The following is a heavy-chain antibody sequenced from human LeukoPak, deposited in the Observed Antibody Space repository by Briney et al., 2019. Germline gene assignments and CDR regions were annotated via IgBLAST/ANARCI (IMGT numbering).Heavy chain of an antibody. CDR2: ICSAGST. Sequence: GGSLRLSCAASGFTVSSNYMSWVRQAPGKGLEWVSVICSAGSTYYADSVRGRFIISRDNSKNTLYIQMNSLRAEDTAVYYCARGEDYGDYFDYWGQGTLVTVSS. CDR1: GFTVSSNY. CDR3: ARGEDYGDYFDY. V-gene: IGHV3-66*01. D-gene: IGHD4-17*01. J-gene: IGHJ4*02.